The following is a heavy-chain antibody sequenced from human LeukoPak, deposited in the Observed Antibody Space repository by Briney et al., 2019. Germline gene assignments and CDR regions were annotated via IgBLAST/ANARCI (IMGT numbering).Heavy chain of an antibody. CDR1: GGSISSSSYY. Sequence: PSETLSLTCTVSGGSISSSSYYWGWIRQPPGKGLEWIGSIYYSGSTYYNPSLKSRVTISVDTSKNQFSLKLSSVTAADTAVYYCARDGGMTTVTTSWFDPWGQGTLVTVSS. J-gene: IGHJ5*02. V-gene: IGHV4-39*07. D-gene: IGHD4-17*01. CDR3: ARDGGMTTVTTSWFDP. CDR2: IYYSGST.